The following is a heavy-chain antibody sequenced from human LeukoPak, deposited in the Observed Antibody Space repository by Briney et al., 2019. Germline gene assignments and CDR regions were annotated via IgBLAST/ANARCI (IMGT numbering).Heavy chain of an antibody. CDR2: MSGSGST. Sequence: GGSLRLSCTASGFTFTTYAMSWVRQAPGKGLEWVSLMSGSGSTYSADSVKDRSTISRDNSKNTLYLQMNSLRAEDTALYYCAKDRSGSGGSRGFDYWGQGTLVTVSS. D-gene: IGHD3-10*01. CDR1: GFTFTTYA. V-gene: IGHV3-23*01. CDR3: AKDRSGSGGSRGFDY. J-gene: IGHJ4*02.